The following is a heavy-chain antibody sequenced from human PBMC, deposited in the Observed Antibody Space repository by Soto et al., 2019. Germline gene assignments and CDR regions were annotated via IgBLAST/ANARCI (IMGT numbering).Heavy chain of an antibody. D-gene: IGHD6-13*01. V-gene: IGHV1-3*01. CDR1: GYTFTSYA. CDR2: INAGNGNT. CDR3: ARIAADNHNYYYYYGMDV. Sequence: ASVEVSCKXSGYTFTSYAMHWVRQAPGQRLEWMGWINAGNGNTKYSQKFQGRVTITRDTSASTAYMELSSLRSEDTAVYYFARIAADNHNYYYYYGMDVWGQGTTVTVSS. J-gene: IGHJ6*02.